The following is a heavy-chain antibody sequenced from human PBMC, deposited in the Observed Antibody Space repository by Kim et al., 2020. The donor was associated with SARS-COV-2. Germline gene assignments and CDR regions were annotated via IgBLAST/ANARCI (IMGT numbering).Heavy chain of an antibody. J-gene: IGHJ5*02. V-gene: IGHV4-34*01. CDR1: GGSFSGYF. D-gene: IGHD3-10*01. CDR2: SNHSGST. Sequence: SETLSLTCAVYGGSFSGYFWSWIRQPPGTGLEWIGASNHSGSTNYNPSLTSRVTISVDTSKNQFSLTLSSVAAADTAVYYCARGEVDSSFFYYYGSGSYHWFDPWGQRTLVTVSS. CDR3: ARGEVDSSFFYYYGSGSYHWFDP.